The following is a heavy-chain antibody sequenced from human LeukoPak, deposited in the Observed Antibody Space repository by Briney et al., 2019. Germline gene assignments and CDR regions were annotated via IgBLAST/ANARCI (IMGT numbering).Heavy chain of an antibody. D-gene: IGHD3-10*01. Sequence: GGSLRLSCAASGFTFSSYEMNWVRQAPGKGLEWVSYISSGGSTIYYADSAKGRFTISRDNAKNSLYLQVNSLRAEDTAVYYCARGHLSLTGSDAFDIWGQGTMVTVSS. CDR3: ARGHLSLTGSDAFDI. V-gene: IGHV3-48*03. J-gene: IGHJ3*02. CDR2: ISSGGSTI. CDR1: GFTFSSYE.